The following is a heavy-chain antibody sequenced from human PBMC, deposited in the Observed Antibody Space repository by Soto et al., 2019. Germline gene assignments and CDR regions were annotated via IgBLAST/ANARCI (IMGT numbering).Heavy chain of an antibody. D-gene: IGHD2-15*01. CDR1: GFTFRNYA. Sequence: QVQLVESGGGVVQPGRSLRLSCAASGFTFRNYAMHWVRQAPGKGLECVAVISYDGSNKFYRDYVKGRFAISRDNSKKPLYLQINSLRYEDTAVYYFAIGDRDDIGVVVGVRPGEYGVDVWGQGTTVSVSS. CDR3: AIGDRDDIGVVVGVRPGEYGVDV. V-gene: IGHV3-30*09. CDR2: ISYDGSNK. J-gene: IGHJ6*02.